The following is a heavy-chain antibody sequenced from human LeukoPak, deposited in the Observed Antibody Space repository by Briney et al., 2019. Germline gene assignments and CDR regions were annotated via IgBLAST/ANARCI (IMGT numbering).Heavy chain of an antibody. CDR1: GGSFSGCY. V-gene: IGHV4-34*01. D-gene: IGHD2-15*01. J-gene: IGHJ6*03. CDR2: INHSGST. CDR3: ARGRRRYCSGGSCYLYDYYYYYMDV. Sequence: PSETLSLTCAVYGGSFSGCYWSWIRQPPGKGLEWIGEINHSGSTNYNPSLKSRVTISVDTSKNQFSLKLSSVTAADTAVYYCARGRRRYCSGGSCYLYDYYYYYMDVWGKGTTVTVSS.